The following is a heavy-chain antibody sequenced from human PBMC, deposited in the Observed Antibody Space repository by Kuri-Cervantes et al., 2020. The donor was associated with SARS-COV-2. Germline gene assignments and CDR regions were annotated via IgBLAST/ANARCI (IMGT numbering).Heavy chain of an antibody. CDR3: VRGPLYSFGRYYFDN. V-gene: IGHV1-69*05. CDR1: GGTFRNYA. Sequence: SVKVSCKASGGTFRNYALSWVRQAPGQGLEWMGGLIPFSGPVNYIQKFQGKVTITTDEYMTTTYMEVNSLESEDTAIYYCVRGPLYSFGRYYFDNWGQGTLVTVSS. CDR2: LIPFSGPV. J-gene: IGHJ4*02. D-gene: IGHD3/OR15-3a*01.